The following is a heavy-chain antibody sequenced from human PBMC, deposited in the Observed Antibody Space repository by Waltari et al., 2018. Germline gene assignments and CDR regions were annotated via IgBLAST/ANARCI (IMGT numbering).Heavy chain of an antibody. J-gene: IGHJ6*02. Sequence: EVQLVQSGAEVKKPGESLKISCKGSGYSFTSYWIGWVRQMPGKGLEWMGIIYPGDSDTSDSPSFQGQVTISADKSISTAYWQWSSLKASDTAMYYCARHGLRDCTNGVCSFQGMDVWGQGTTVTVSS. D-gene: IGHD2-8*01. V-gene: IGHV5-51*01. CDR3: ARHGLRDCTNGVCSFQGMDV. CDR2: IYPGDSDT. CDR1: GYSFTSYW.